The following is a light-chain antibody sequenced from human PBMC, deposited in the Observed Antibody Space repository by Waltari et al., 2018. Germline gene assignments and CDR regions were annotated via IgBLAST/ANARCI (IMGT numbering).Light chain of an antibody. CDR3: QQRSDWPPLT. CDR1: QSVGGF. Sequence: EIVLTQSPATLSLSPGARATLSCRASQSVGGFLAWYQQKPGQAPRLLIYDASTRATGIPGRFSGSGSGTDFTLTISSLEPEDFAVYFCQQRSDWPPLTFGGGTKVEMK. J-gene: IGKJ4*01. CDR2: DAS. V-gene: IGKV3-11*01.